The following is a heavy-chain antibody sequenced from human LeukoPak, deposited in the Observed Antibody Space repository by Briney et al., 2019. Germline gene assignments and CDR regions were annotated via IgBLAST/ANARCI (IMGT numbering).Heavy chain of an antibody. D-gene: IGHD6-13*01. V-gene: IGHV3-15*01. J-gene: IGHJ5*02. Sequence: NPGRSLRLSCAASGFTFSSYGMHWVRQAPGKGLEWVGRIKSKTDGGTTDYAAPVKGRFTISRDDSKNTLYLQMNSLKTEDTAVYYCTTETAAAASWFDPWGQGTLVTVSS. CDR2: IKSKTDGGTT. CDR1: GFTFSSYG. CDR3: TTETAAAASWFDP.